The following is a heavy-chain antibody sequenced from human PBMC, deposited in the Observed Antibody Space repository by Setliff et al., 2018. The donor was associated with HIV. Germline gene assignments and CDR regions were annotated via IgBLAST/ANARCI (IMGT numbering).Heavy chain of an antibody. Sequence: SSETLSLTCSVSGGSISSGSYYWTWIRQPAGKGPEWIGHIYTNGYTNYNPSLKSRVTISVDTSKNQFSLRLTSVTAADTAVCYCARAPPGIQNDAFDVWGQGTMVTVSS. V-gene: IGHV4-61*09. J-gene: IGHJ3*01. CDR3: ARAPPGIQNDAFDV. CDR1: GGSISSGSYY. CDR2: IYTNGYT.